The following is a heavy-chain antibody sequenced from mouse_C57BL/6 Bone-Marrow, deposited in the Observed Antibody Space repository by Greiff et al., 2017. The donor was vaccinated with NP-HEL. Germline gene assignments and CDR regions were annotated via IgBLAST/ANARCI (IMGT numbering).Heavy chain of an antibody. V-gene: IGHV1-58*01. J-gene: IGHJ4*01. CDR1: GYTFTSYG. CDR3: AIRYYAMDN. Sequence: VQLQQSGAELVRPGSSVKMSCKTSGYTFTSYGINWVKQRPGQGLEWIGYIYNGSGYTEYNEKFKGKATLTSDTSSSTDCMKLRSLTSEDSAIYFCAIRYYAMDNWGQGTSVTVSS. CDR2: IYNGSGYT. D-gene: IGHD1-1*01.